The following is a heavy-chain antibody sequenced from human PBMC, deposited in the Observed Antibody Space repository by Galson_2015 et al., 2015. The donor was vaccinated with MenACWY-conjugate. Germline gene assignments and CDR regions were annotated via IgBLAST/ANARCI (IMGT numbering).Heavy chain of an antibody. CDR2: ISSSSSYI. V-gene: IGHV3-21*01. Sequence: SLRLSCAASGFTFSNYSMNWVRQAPGKGLEWVSSISSSSSYIYYADSVKGRFTISRDNAKNSLYLQMNSLRAEDTAVYYYARAGYDSSGWYYLNWGQGTLVTVSS. CDR1: GFTFSNYS. CDR3: ARAGYDSSGWYYLN. J-gene: IGHJ4*02. D-gene: IGHD6-19*01.